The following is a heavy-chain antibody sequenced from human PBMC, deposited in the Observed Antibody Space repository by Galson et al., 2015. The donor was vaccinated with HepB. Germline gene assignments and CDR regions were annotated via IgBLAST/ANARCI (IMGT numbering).Heavy chain of an antibody. Sequence: SLRLSCAASGFTFVNYALSWVRQAPGKGLEWVSVISSSGSSTYYADSVKGRFTISRDNSKNTLDLQMNSLRAEDTAVYYCAKDRYCSGGSCYIQAFDSWGQETLVTVSS. CDR3: AKDRYCSGGSCYIQAFDS. CDR2: ISSSGSST. V-gene: IGHV3-23*01. CDR1: GFTFVNYA. J-gene: IGHJ4*02. D-gene: IGHD2-15*01.